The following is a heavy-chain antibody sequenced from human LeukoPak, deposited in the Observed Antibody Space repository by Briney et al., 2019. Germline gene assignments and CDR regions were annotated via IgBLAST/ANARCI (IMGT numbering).Heavy chain of an antibody. CDR2: IDPNSGGT. CDR3: ARVGLHDTFDI. J-gene: IGHJ3*02. V-gene: IGHV1-2*06. CDR1: GYTFTGYY. Sequence: GASVKVSCKASGYTFTGYYMHWVRQAPGQGLEWMGRIDPNSGGTNYAQKFQGRVTMTRDTSISTAYMELSRLSFDDTAIYYCARVGLHDTFDIWGQGTMVTVSS.